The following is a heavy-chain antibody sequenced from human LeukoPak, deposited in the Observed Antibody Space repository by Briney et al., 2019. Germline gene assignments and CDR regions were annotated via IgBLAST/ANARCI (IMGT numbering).Heavy chain of an antibody. CDR3: ARDAVD. CDR2: IDSDGSST. J-gene: IGHJ4*02. CDR1: GFTFSYYW. D-gene: IGHD6-19*01. Sequence: PGGSLRLSCAASGFTFSYYWMHWVRQGPGKGLVWVSRIDSDGSSTNYADSVKGRFTISRDNVKSTLYLQMNSLTAEDTAVYYCARDAVDWGQGTLVTVSS. V-gene: IGHV3-74*01.